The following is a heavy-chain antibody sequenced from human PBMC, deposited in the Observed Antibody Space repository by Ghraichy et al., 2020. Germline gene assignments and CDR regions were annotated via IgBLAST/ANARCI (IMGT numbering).Heavy chain of an antibody. CDR1: GFTFSSYA. D-gene: IGHD2-2*02. CDR3: AKGHTSCYKLCHPYGMDV. Sequence: GGSLRLSCAASGFTFSSYAMSWVRQAPGKGLEWVSAISGSGGSTYYADSVKGRFTISRDNSKNTLYLQMNSLRAEDTAVYYCAKGHTSCYKLCHPYGMDVWGQGTTVTVSS. V-gene: IGHV3-23*01. J-gene: IGHJ6*02. CDR2: ISGSGGST.